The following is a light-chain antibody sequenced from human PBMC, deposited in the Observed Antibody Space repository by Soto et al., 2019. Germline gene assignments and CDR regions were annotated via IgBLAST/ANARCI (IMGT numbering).Light chain of an antibody. J-gene: IGKJ1*01. CDR3: QHYGDSSWT. CDR1: QSVSSTL. V-gene: IGKV3-20*01. CDR2: VVS. Sequence: ELVLTQSPVALSLSSGERATLSCRASQSVSSTLLTWYQQKPGQAPRLLIYVVSSRATGIPVRFSGSGSGTDFSLTISRVEPEDFAVYFCQHYGDSSWTFGQGSRVEIK.